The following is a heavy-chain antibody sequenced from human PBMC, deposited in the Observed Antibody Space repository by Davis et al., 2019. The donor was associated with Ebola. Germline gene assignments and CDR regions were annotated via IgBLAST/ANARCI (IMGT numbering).Heavy chain of an antibody. CDR2: ISSSGSTI. J-gene: IGHJ6*02. V-gene: IGHV3-48*03. D-gene: IGHD7-27*01. CDR3: ASLGPYYYYGMDV. Sequence: PGGSLRLSCAASGFTFSSYEMNWVRQAPGKGLEWVSYISSSGSTIYYADSVKGRFTISRDNAKNSLYLQMNSLRAEDTAVYYCASLGPYYYYGMDVWGQGTTVTVSS. CDR1: GFTFSSYE.